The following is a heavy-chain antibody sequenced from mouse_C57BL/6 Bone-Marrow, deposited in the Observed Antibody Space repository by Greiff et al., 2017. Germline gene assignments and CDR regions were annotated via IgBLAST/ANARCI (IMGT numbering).Heavy chain of an antibody. V-gene: IGHV1-36*01. Sequence: EVQLQESGPVLVKPGPSVKISCKASGFTFTDYYMHWVKQSHGHSLEWIGLVHPYNGGTSYNQKFKGKATLTVDTSSSTAYMKLNSLTSEDSAVYYSARNNTTVVADYWGQGTTLTVSS. CDR2: VHPYNGGT. CDR1: GFTFTDYY. J-gene: IGHJ2*01. D-gene: IGHD1-1*01. CDR3: ARNNTTVVADY.